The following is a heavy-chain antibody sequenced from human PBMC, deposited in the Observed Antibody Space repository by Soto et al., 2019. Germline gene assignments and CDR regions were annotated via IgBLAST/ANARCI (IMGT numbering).Heavy chain of an antibody. J-gene: IGHJ4*02. D-gene: IGHD6-25*01. CDR1: GFTFSSYA. V-gene: IGHV3-23*01. CDR2: ISGSGGST. CDR3: AGRGGGGYFDS. Sequence: EVQLLESGGGLVQPGGSLRLSCAASGFTFSSYAMSWVRQAPGKGLEWVSVISGSGGSTYYADSVKGRFTISRDNSKNLLYLKMNSLGAEDRAVFYWAGRGGGGYFDSWGRGPRVTVSS.